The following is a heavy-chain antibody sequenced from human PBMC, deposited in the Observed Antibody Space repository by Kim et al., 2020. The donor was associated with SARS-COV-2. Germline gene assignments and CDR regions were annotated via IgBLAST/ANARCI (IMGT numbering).Heavy chain of an antibody. CDR3: ARHGYYDILTGYPGVDY. J-gene: IGHJ4*02. Sequence: SETLSLTCTVSGGSISSSSYYWGWIRQPPGKGLEWIGSIYYSGSTYYNPSLKSRVTISVDTSKNQFSLKLSSVTAADTAVYYCARHGYYDILTGYPGVDYWGQGTLVTVSS. CDR1: GGSISSSSYY. D-gene: IGHD3-9*01. V-gene: IGHV4-39*01. CDR2: IYYSGST.